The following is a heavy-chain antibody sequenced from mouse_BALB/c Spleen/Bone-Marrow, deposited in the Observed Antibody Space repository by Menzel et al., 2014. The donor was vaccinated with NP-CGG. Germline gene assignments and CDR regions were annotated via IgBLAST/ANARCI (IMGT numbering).Heavy chain of an antibody. Sequence: VQLQESGPGLVAPSQSLSITCTVSGFSLTSYGVHWVRQSPGKGLEWLGIIWASGSTNCNSALMSRLSISKDNSKSQVFLKMSSLQTDDTAMYYCARERGDYGGYGMDYWGQGTSVTGSS. CDR3: ARERGDYGGYGMDY. D-gene: IGHD2-4*01. J-gene: IGHJ4*01. CDR2: IWASGST. V-gene: IGHV2-9*02. CDR1: GFSLTSYG.